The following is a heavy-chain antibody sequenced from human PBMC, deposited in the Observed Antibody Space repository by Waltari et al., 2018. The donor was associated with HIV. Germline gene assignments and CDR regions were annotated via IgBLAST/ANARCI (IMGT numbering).Heavy chain of an antibody. CDR1: GFPFSSHA. J-gene: IGHJ4*02. V-gene: IGHV3-23*01. Sequence: EVQLLESGGGLVQPGGSLRLSCSASGFPFSSHAMSWVRQAPGKGLEWVSFISGSGGSTYYADSVKGRFTISRDNSKNTLYLQMNSLRAEDTAVYYCAKDNRDPLGTLWYWGQGTLVTVSS. CDR2: ISGSGGST. CDR3: AKDNRDPLGTLWY. D-gene: IGHD2-21*01.